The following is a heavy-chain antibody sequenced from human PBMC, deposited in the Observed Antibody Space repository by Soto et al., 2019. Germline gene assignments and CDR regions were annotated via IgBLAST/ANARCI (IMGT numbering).Heavy chain of an antibody. D-gene: IGHD2-2*01. CDR1: GYTFTSYY. J-gene: IGHJ3*02. CDR2: INPSGGST. Sequence: QVQLVQSGAEVKKPGATVKVSCKASGYTFTSYYMHWVRQAPGQGLEWMGIINPSGGSTSYAQKSQGGVTMTRTSPTSTVKWELRSRRSEETAGYYGARIGVFCVSTSCNGSGEGQDAFVIWGKGTRVTSLQ. V-gene: IGHV1-46*01. CDR3: ARIGVFCVSTSCNGSGEGQDAFVI.